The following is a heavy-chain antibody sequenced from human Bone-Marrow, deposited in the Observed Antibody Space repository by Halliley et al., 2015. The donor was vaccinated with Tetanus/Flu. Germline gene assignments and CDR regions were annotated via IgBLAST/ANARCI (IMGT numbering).Heavy chain of an antibody. CDR3: AGGASYSRRRSVPFFL. D-gene: IGHD3-3*01. CDR2: ISYDGTNR. J-gene: IGHJ3*01. V-gene: IGHV3-30*19. Sequence: SLRLSCAASGFTFRTYGMHWVRQAPGKGLEWVVVISYDGTNRYYADSVKGRFTVSRDDSKDTLYLQINSLTPEDTALYFCAGGASYSRRRSVPFFLWGHGTMVSVSS. CDR1: GFTFRTYG.